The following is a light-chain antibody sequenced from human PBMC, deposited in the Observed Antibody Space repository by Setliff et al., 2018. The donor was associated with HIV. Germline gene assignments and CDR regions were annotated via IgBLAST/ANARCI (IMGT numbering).Light chain of an antibody. CDR2: EVS. CDR1: RSDIGDYNY. J-gene: IGLJ1*01. V-gene: IGLV2-14*01. Sequence: LTQPASVSGSPGQSITISCTGTRSDIGDYNYVFWFQQHPGKAPKLIINEVSNRPSGVSNRFSGSKSGYTASLTISGLQAADEADYYCSSYTSTSTYVFGTGTKVTVL. CDR3: SSYTSTSTYV.